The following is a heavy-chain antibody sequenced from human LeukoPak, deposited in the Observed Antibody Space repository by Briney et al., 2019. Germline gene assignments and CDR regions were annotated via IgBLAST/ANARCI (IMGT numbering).Heavy chain of an antibody. CDR3: AGAARYCSSTSGPPLDC. CDR1: VGSFSGYY. D-gene: IGHD2-2*01. CDR2: INHSGST. J-gene: IGHJ4*02. Sequence: SETLSLTCAVYVGSFSGYYWSWIRQPPGKGLERIGEINHSGSTNYNQSLKSRVTISVDTSKNQFSLKQSSVTAADTAVYYCAGAARYCSSTSGPPLDCGGQGTLVTVSS. V-gene: IGHV4-34*01.